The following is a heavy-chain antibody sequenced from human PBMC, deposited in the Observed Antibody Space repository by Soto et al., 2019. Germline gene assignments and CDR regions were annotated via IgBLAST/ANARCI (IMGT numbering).Heavy chain of an antibody. Sequence: GGSLRLSCAASGFTFSSNWRHWVRRVPGRGLVWVSRINTDGSRTSYEDSVEGRFTISRDNAKNTVYLQMNSLRAEDTAVYYCARDGEGFWGQGTLVTVSS. CDR2: INTDGSRT. V-gene: IGHV3-74*01. CDR3: ARDGEGF. J-gene: IGHJ4*02. D-gene: IGHD2-21*01. CDR1: GFTFSSNW.